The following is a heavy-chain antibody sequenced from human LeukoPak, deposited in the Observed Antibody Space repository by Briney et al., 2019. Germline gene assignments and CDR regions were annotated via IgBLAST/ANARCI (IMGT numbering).Heavy chain of an antibody. Sequence: GGSLRLSCAASGFTFSSYWIHWVRQVPGKGLGWVSRIDYDGSITNYADSVKGRFTISRDNARNTLYLQMNSLRVDDTAVYYCVKDVGGNYDYWGQGTLVTVSS. V-gene: IGHV3-74*01. CDR2: IDYDGSIT. D-gene: IGHD1-7*01. CDR3: VKDVGGNYDY. CDR1: GFTFSSYW. J-gene: IGHJ4*02.